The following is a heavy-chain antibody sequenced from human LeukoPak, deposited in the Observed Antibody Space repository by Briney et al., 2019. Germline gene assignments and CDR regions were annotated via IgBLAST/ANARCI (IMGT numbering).Heavy chain of an antibody. D-gene: IGHD2/OR15-2a*01. CDR2: IHSSGST. CDR1: GGSISSSY. V-gene: IGHV4-59*01. CDR3: ARDDSSSMTNNINWYVH. J-gene: IGHJ5*02. Sequence: SETLSLTCTVSGGSISSSYWTWIRQPPGKGLEWIGYIHSSGSTSYNPSLKSRVTISLDTSKNQFSLKLSSVTAADTAVYYCARDDSSSMTNNINWYVHWGQGTLVTVSS.